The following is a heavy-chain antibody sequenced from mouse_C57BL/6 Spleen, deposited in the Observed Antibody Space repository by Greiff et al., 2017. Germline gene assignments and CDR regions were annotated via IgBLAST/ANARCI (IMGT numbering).Heavy chain of an antibody. CDR2: ISDGGSYT. D-gene: IGHD2-4*01. Sequence: EVMLVESGGGLVKPGGSLKLSCAASGFTFSSYAMSWVRQTPEKRLEWVATISDGGSYTYYPDNVKGRFTISRDNAKNNLYLQMSHLKSEDTAMYYCARDGGLYDYDVEAMDYWGQGTSVTVSS. CDR3: ARDGGLYDYDVEAMDY. CDR1: GFTFSSYA. V-gene: IGHV5-4*01. J-gene: IGHJ4*01.